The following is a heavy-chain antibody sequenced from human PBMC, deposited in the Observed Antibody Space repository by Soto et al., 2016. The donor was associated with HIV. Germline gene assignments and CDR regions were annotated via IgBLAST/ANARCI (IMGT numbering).Heavy chain of an antibody. CDR1: GYTFSGYY. CDR3: ARDRYPRGVIVRWYFDY. Sequence: QVQLVQSGAEVKKPGASVKVSCKASGYTFSGYYMHWVRQAPGQGLEWMGWINPNSGGTNYAQKFQGRVTMTRDTSISTAYMELSSLRSEDTAVYYCARDRYPRGVIVRWYFDYWGQGTLVTVSS. CDR2: INPNSGGT. D-gene: IGHD3-16*02. V-gene: IGHV1-2*02. J-gene: IGHJ4*02.